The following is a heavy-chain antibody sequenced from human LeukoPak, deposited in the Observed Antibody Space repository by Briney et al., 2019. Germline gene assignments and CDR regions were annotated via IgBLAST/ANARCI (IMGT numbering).Heavy chain of an antibody. CDR3: ARDEVYGEQYYFDY. Sequence: PGGSLRLSCAASGFTFSTYTMNWVRQAPGKGLEWVSSISSSSTYIYYADSVKGRFTISRDNAKNSLYLQTNSLRAEDTAVYYCARDEVYGEQYYFDYWGQGTLVTVSS. CDR1: GFTFSTYT. CDR2: ISSSSTYI. V-gene: IGHV3-21*01. D-gene: IGHD4/OR15-4a*01. J-gene: IGHJ4*02.